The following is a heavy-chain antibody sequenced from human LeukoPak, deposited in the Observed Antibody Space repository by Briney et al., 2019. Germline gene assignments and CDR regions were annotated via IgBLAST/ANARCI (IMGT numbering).Heavy chain of an antibody. D-gene: IGHD2-15*01. J-gene: IGHJ4*02. V-gene: IGHV3-11*01. Sequence: GGSLRLSCAASGFTFSDYYMSWIRQAPGKGLEWVSYISSSGSTIYYADSVKGRFTISRDNAKNSLYLQMNSLRAEDTAVYYYARRYCSGGSCYWAFDYWGQGTLVTVSS. CDR1: GFTFSDYY. CDR3: ARRYCSGGSCYWAFDY. CDR2: ISSSGSTI.